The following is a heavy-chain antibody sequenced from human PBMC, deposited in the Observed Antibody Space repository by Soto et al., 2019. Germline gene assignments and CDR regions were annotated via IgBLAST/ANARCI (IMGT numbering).Heavy chain of an antibody. J-gene: IGHJ6*02. V-gene: IGHV4-59*01. CDR3: ASSSPLYYYGSGSEEDYYGMDV. CDR1: GGSISSYY. Sequence: QVQLQESGPGLVKPSETLSLTCTVSGGSISSYYWSWIRQPPGKGLEWIGYIYYSGSTNYNPSLKSRVTISVDTSKNQFSLKLSSVTAADTAVYYCASSSPLYYYGSGSEEDYYGMDVWGQGTTVTVSS. D-gene: IGHD3-10*01. CDR2: IYYSGST.